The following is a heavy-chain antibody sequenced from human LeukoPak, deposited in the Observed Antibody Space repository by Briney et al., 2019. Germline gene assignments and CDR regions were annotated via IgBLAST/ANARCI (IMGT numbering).Heavy chain of an antibody. CDR2: INPDSGDT. Sequence: ASVKVSCKASGYTFTVYYMHWVRQAPGQGPESMGWINPDSGDTNYEQKFQGRVTMTRDTSIGTAYMELSRLRSDDTALYYCARGAGSGSLAYDYGMDVWGQGTTVTVSS. J-gene: IGHJ6*02. CDR1: GYTFTVYY. D-gene: IGHD3-10*01. CDR3: ARGAGSGSLAYDYGMDV. V-gene: IGHV1-2*02.